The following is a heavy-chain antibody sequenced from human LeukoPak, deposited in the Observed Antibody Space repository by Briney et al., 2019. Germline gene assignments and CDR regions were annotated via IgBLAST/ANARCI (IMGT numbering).Heavy chain of an antibody. D-gene: IGHD3-9*01. V-gene: IGHV3-13*01. CDR1: GFTFSSYD. J-gene: IGHJ4*02. CDR2: IGTAGDT. CDR3: ARALNDYDILTGPFDY. Sequence: GESLKISCAASGFTFSSYDMHWVRQATGKGLEWVSAIGTAGDTYYPGSVKGRFTISRENAKNSLYLQMNSLRAGDTAVYYCARALNDYDILTGPFDYWGQGTLVTVSS.